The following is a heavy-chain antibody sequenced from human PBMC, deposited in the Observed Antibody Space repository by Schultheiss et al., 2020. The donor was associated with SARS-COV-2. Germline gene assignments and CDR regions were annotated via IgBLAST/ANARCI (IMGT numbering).Heavy chain of an antibody. Sequence: GGSLRLSCAASGFTFSSYAMHWVRQAPGKGLEWVAVISYEGSKKEYADSVKGRFTISRDSSKNTVFLQMNNLRPEDTAVYHCAKATGLAAAAYYYGGDVWGQGTTVTVSS. CDR3: AKATGLAAAAYYYGGDV. CDR1: GFTFSSYA. J-gene: IGHJ6*02. D-gene: IGHD6-13*01. V-gene: IGHV3-30*18. CDR2: ISYEGSKK.